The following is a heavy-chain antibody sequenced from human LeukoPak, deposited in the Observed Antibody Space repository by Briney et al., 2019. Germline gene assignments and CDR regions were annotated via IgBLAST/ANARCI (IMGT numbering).Heavy chain of an antibody. D-gene: IGHD3-3*01. CDR2: MNPNSGNT. Sequence: ASVKVSCKASGYTFTSYDINWVRQATGQGLEWMGWMNPNSGNTGYAQKFQGRVTITRNTSISTAYMELSGLRSEDTVVYYCARGFDFWSGYYDWGQGTLVTVSS. CDR3: ARGFDFWSGYYD. J-gene: IGHJ1*01. CDR1: GYTFTSYD. V-gene: IGHV1-8*03.